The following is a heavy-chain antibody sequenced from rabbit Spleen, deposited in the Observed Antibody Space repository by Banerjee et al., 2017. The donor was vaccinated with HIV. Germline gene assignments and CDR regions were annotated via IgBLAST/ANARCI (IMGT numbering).Heavy chain of an antibody. J-gene: IGHJ4*01. Sequence: QEQLVESGGGLVKPGASLTLTCKASGFPFSEKAVMCWVRQAPGKGLTWIACINVLTGKAVYASWAKGRFTISSHNAQNTLYLQLNSLTAADTATYFCVRDLGYDDDSEKGYFNLWGQGTLVTVS. CDR1: GFPFSEKAV. V-gene: IGHV1S45*01. CDR3: VRDLGYDDDSEKGYFNL. CDR2: INVLTGKA. D-gene: IGHD2-1*01.